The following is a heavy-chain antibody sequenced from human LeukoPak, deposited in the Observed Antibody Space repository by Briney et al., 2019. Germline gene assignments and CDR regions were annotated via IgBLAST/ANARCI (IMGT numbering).Heavy chain of an antibody. CDR3: ARAGVAGTGYY. CDR1: GGSVSSGSYY. D-gene: IGHD6-19*01. V-gene: IGHV4-61*01. Sequence: SETLSLTCTVSGGSVSSGSYYWSWIRQPPGKGLEWIGYIYYSGSTNYNPSLKSRVTISVDTSKNQFSLKLSSVTAADTAVYYCARAGVAGTGYYWGQGTLVTVSS. J-gene: IGHJ4*02. CDR2: IYYSGST.